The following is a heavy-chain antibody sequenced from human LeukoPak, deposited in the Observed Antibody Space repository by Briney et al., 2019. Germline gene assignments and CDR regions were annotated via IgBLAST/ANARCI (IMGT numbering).Heavy chain of an antibody. CDR3: SRSYYSSSWYYFDH. Sequence: ASMKVSCKTSGYTFSDFGITWVRQAPDQGPEWMGWIKIGEGNTHYGQKFRDRVSMTRDISSNTAFLEMRNLRPDDTAVYFCSRSYYSSSWYYFDHWGQGTLVTVSS. D-gene: IGHD2-15*01. J-gene: IGHJ4*02. CDR1: GYTFSDFG. V-gene: IGHV1-18*01. CDR2: IKIGEGNT.